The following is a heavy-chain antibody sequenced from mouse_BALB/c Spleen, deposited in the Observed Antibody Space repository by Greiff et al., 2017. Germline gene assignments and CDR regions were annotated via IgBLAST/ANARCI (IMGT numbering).Heavy chain of an antibody. CDR3: ARPSTMITKGGGYGAMDY. Sequence: EVQLQQSGPELVKPGASVKISCKTSGYTFTEYTMHWVKQSHGKSLEWIGGINPNNGGTSYNQKFKGKATLTVDKSSSTAYMELRSLTSEDSAVYYCARPSTMITKGGGYGAMDYWGQGTSVTVSS. J-gene: IGHJ4*01. CDR2: INPNNGGT. CDR1: GYTFTEYT. V-gene: IGHV1-18*01. D-gene: IGHD2-4*01.